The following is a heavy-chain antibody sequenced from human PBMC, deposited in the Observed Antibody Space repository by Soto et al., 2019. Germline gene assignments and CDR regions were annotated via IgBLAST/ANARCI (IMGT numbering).Heavy chain of an antibody. J-gene: IGHJ4*02. Sequence: QVQLVQSGAEVKKPGASVKVSCKVSGYTFASYGISWARQAPGQGLEWMGWINTYTGNINYAQKLQGRVTMTTDTSTSTAYMELRSLRSDDTALYYCARDRGGYKHFDYWGQGTLVTVSS. CDR1: GYTFASYG. CDR2: INTYTGNI. D-gene: IGHD1-26*01. CDR3: ARDRGGYKHFDY. V-gene: IGHV1-18*01.